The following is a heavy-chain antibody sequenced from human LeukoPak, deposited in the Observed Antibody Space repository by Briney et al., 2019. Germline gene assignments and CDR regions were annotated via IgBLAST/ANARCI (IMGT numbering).Heavy chain of an antibody. V-gene: IGHV4-34*01. CDR2: INHSGRA. D-gene: IGHD6-13*01. Sequence: SETLSLTCAVYGGSFSGYYWSWIRQSPGKGLEWIGEINHSGRANYNSSLKSRVTISVDTSKNQFSLKLSSVTAADTAVYYCARTHSSRYNWFDPWGQGTLVTVSS. CDR1: GGSFSGYY. J-gene: IGHJ5*02. CDR3: ARTHSSRYNWFDP.